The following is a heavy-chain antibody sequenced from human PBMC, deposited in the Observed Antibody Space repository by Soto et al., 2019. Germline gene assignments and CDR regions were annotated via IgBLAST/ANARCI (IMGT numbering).Heavy chain of an antibody. CDR2: ISGTGGST. CDR3: AKTTTSWYTGLF. J-gene: IGHJ4*02. D-gene: IGHD2-2*02. CDR1: GFTFNNYA. V-gene: IGHV3-23*01. Sequence: EVQLLESGGDLVQPGGSLRLSCAASGFTFNNYAMNWVRQAPGKGLEWVSVISGTGGSTYYADSVKGRFTISRDNSKNTLYLQRNSLRAEDTAVYHCAKTTTSWYTGLFWGQGTLVTVSS.